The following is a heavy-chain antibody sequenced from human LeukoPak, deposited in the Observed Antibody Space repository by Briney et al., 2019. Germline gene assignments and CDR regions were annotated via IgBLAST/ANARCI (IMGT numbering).Heavy chain of an antibody. J-gene: IGHJ4*02. D-gene: IGHD2-2*01. CDR1: GGSISSSSYY. CDR2: IYYSGST. Sequence: SETLSLTCTISGGSISSSSYYWGWIRQPPGKGLEWIGSIYYSGSTYYNPSLKSRVTISVDTSKNQSSLKLSSVTAADTAVYYCATWVVPASRFDYWGQGTLVTVSS. CDR3: ATWVVPASRFDY. V-gene: IGHV4-39*01.